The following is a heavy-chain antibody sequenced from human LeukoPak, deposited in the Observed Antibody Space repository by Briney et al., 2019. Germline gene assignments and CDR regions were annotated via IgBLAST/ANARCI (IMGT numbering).Heavy chain of an antibody. CDR2: IYPGDSDT. CDR3: ARRGEMAAIPLDW. D-gene: IGHD5-24*01. CDR1: GYSFTSSW. J-gene: IGHJ4*02. V-gene: IGHV5-51*01. Sequence: GESLKISCKGSGYSFTSSWIGWVRQMPGKGLEWMGIIYPGDSDTRYSPSFQGQVTISADKSISTAYLQWSSLQASDTAMYYCARRGEMAAIPLDWWGQGTLVTVSS.